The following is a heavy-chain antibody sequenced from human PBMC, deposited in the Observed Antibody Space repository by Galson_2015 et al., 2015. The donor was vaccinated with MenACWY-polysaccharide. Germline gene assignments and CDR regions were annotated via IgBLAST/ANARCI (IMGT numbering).Heavy chain of an antibody. CDR3: ARADRNDGGRALDI. Sequence: SLRLSCAASGFTFSNYGMHWVRQAPGKGLEWMAVIWYDESDEYYADSVKGRFTISRDNSKNALYLQMNSLRAEDTAVYYCARADRNDGGRALDIWGQGTTVTVSS. J-gene: IGHJ3*02. CDR2: IWYDESDE. V-gene: IGHV3-33*01. CDR1: GFTFSNYG. D-gene: IGHD1-1*01.